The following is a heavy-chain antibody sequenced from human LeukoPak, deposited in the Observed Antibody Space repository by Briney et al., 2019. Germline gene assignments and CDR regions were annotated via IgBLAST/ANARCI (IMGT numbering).Heavy chain of an antibody. D-gene: IGHD2-2*01. CDR3: ARGGVYCSSTSCYSTAFGY. CDR1: GYTFTGYY. CDR2: INPNSGGT. V-gene: IGHV1-2*02. J-gene: IGHJ4*02. Sequence: ASVKVSCKASGYTFTGYYMHWVRQAPGQGLEWMGWINPNSGGTNYAQKFQGRVTVTRDTSISTAYMELSRLRSDDTAVYYCARGGVYCSSTSCYSTAFGYWGQGTLVTVSS.